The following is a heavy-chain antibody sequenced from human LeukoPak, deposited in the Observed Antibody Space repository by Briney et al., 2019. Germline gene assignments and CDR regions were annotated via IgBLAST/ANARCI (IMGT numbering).Heavy chain of an antibody. V-gene: IGHV4-31*03. CDR1: GGSISSGGYY. CDR3: ARTLLNIVVVPAAMLAFDI. Sequence: SETLSLTCTVSGGSISSGGYYWSWIRQHPGKGLEWIGYIYYSGSTYYNPSLKSRVTISVDTSKNQFSLKLSSVTAADTAVYYCARTLLNIVVVPAAMLAFDIWGQGTMVTVSS. J-gene: IGHJ3*02. D-gene: IGHD2-2*01. CDR2: IYYSGST.